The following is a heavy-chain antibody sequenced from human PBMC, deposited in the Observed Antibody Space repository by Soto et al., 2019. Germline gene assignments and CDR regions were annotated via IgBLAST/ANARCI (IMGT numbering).Heavy chain of an antibody. Sequence: QVQLVQSGGGVVQPGGSLRLSCAASGFTFSHYPKHWVRQGPGKGLEWVAVVSFDGSNKYYRDSVKGRFTISKDNVKNTLFLQMNDLRHEDTAVYYCARLPGPLVSVLYIYPVDARETPSDVDVWGQGTSVTVSS. D-gene: IGHD2-15*01. CDR3: ARLPGPLVSVLYIYPVDARETPSDVDV. V-gene: IGHV3-30*06. CDR1: GFTFSHYP. CDR2: VSFDGSNK. J-gene: IGHJ6*02.